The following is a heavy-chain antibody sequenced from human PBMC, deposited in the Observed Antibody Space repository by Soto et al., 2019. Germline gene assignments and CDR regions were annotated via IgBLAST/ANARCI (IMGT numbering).Heavy chain of an antibody. CDR1: GGTFSSYA. Sequence: SVKVSCKASGGTFSSYAISWVRQAPGQGLEWMGGIIPIFGTANYAQKFQGRVTITADESTSTAYMELSSLRSEDTAVYYCARVADCGGDCFSDDAFDIWGQGTMVTVS. CDR2: IIPIFGTA. V-gene: IGHV1-69*13. D-gene: IGHD2-21*02. CDR3: ARVADCGGDCFSDDAFDI. J-gene: IGHJ3*02.